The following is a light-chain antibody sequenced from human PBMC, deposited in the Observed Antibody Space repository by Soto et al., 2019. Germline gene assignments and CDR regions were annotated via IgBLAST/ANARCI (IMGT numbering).Light chain of an antibody. V-gene: IGKV3-15*01. CDR2: GPA. J-gene: IGKJ4*01. Sequence: EIVMTQSPATLSVSPGERATLSCRASQSVSSNLAWYQQKPGQAPRLLIYGPATRATGIPGRFRGSGSGTEFTLTITSLQSEDFAVYYCQQYHHLTRTFGGGTKVDIK. CDR1: QSVSSN. CDR3: QQYHHLTRT.